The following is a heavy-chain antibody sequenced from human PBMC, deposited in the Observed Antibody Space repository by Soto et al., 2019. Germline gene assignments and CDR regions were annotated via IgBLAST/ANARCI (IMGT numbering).Heavy chain of an antibody. V-gene: IGHV4-59*08. CDR2: IYYSGST. D-gene: IGHD2-15*01. CDR3: ASSRRGYYYYMDV. Sequence: PSETLSLTYTVSGGSISSYYGSWIRQPPGKGLEWIGYIYYSGSTNYNPSLKSRVTISVDTSKNQFSLKLSSVTAADTAVYYCASSRRGYYYYMDVWGKGTTVTVSS. J-gene: IGHJ6*03. CDR1: GGSISSYY.